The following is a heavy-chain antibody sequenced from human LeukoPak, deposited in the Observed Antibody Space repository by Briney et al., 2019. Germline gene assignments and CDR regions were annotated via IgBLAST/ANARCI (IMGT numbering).Heavy chain of an antibody. CDR3: ARPYTIRGNWFDP. CDR1: GGTFTSYD. J-gene: IGHJ5*02. CDR2: MNPNSGNT. V-gene: IGHV1-8*03. Sequence: ASVKVSCKASGGTFTSYDINWVRQATGQGLEWMGWMNPNSGNTGYAQKFQGRVTITRNTSISTAYMELSSLRSEDTAVYYCARPYTIRGNWFDPWGQGTLVTVSS. D-gene: IGHD3-10*01.